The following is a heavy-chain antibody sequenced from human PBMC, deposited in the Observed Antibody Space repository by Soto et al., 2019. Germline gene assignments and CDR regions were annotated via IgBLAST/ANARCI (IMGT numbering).Heavy chain of an antibody. J-gene: IGHJ5*02. CDR2: ISYSGST. CDR3: ARDLKEYCSDGKCNWFDP. CDR1: GASISTYY. Sequence: SETLSLTCTVSGASISTYYWSWIRQPPGKGLEWIGYISYSGSTNYNPSLKSRVTISFDASKNEISLQVRSATAADAAVYYCARDLKEYCSDGKCNWFDPWGQGPLVTVS. D-gene: IGHD2-15*01. V-gene: IGHV4-59*01.